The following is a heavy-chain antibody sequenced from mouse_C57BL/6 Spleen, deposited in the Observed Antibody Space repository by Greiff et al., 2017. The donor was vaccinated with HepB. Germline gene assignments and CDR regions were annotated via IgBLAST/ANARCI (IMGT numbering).Heavy chain of an antibody. CDR1: GYTFTDYN. J-gene: IGHJ3*01. D-gene: IGHD1-1*01. V-gene: IGHV1-22*01. CDR3: ARFLDYYGSSWFAY. CDR2: INPNNGGT. Sequence: EVQLQQSGPELVKPGASVKMSCKASGYTFTDYNMHWVKQSHGKSLEWIGYINPNNGGTSYNQKFKGKATLTVNKSSSTAYMELRSLTSEDSAVYYCARFLDYYGSSWFAYWGQGTLVTVSA.